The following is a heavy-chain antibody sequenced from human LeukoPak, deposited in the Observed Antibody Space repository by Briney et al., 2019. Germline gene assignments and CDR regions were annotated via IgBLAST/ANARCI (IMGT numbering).Heavy chain of an antibody. Sequence: PGGSLRLSCAGSGFTFSSYGMHWVRQAPGKGLEWVAVISYDGRNKYYGESVKGRFTISRDNSKNTLYLQMISLRAGDTAVYHCAKDLSAGDDAFDIWGQGTMVTVSS. V-gene: IGHV3-30*18. CDR2: ISYDGRNK. D-gene: IGHD6-13*01. J-gene: IGHJ3*02. CDR3: AKDLSAGDDAFDI. CDR1: GFTFSSYG.